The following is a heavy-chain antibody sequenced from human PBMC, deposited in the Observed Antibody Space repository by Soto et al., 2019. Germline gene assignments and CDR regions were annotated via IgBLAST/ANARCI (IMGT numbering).Heavy chain of an antibody. V-gene: IGHV3-74*01. Sequence: EVQLVESGGGLVQSGGSLRLSCAVSGFTFSNYWMHWVRHAPGEGLVWVSRVNSDGTSTNHADSVKGRITISRDNANNTVYLRVNSLRAADTDVYHCSRGGWIAYYQDYWGQGTLVTVSS. J-gene: IGHJ4*02. CDR1: GFTFSNYW. CDR2: VNSDGTST. CDR3: SRGGWIAYYQDY. D-gene: IGHD1-26*01.